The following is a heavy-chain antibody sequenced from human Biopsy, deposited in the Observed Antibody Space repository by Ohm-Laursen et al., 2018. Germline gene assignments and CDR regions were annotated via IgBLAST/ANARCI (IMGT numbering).Heavy chain of an antibody. CDR3: ARGRLRAVARFDY. J-gene: IGHJ4*02. Sequence: TLSLTWAVYGGSFSGYYWSWIRQPPGKRLEWIGEINHSGSTNYNPSLKSRVTISVDTSKNQFSLKLSSVTAADTAVYYCARGRLRAVARFDYWGQGTLVTVSS. CDR1: GGSFSGYY. D-gene: IGHD6-19*01. V-gene: IGHV4-34*01. CDR2: INHSGST.